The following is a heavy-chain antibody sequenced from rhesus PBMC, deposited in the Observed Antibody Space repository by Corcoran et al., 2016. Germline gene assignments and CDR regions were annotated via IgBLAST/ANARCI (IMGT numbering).Heavy chain of an antibody. CDR2: IMIGGGST. D-gene: IGHD3-16*01. CDR1: GFTFSSYG. CDR3: AKDTPLYYYSGSYPFDY. J-gene: IGHJ4*01. Sequence: EVQLVETGGGLVQPGGSLKLSCAASGFTFSSYGMSWVRQAPGKGLEWVSAIMIGGGSTYSADSVKGRFTISRDNSKNTLSLQMNSLRAEDTAVYYCAKDTPLYYYSGSYPFDYWGQGVLVTVSS. V-gene: IGHV3S5*01.